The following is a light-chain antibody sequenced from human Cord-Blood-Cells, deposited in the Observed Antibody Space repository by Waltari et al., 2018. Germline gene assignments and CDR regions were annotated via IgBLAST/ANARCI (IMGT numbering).Light chain of an antibody. CDR2: DTS. CDR1: TGAVTSVHY. V-gene: IGLV7-46*01. Sequence: QAVVTQEPSLTVSPGGTVTLTCGSSTGAVTSVHYPYWFQQKPGQAPRTLIYDTSNKHSWTPARFSGSLLGGKAALTLSGAQPEDEAEYYCLLSYSGANWVFGGGTKLTVL. J-gene: IGLJ3*02. CDR3: LLSYSGANWV.